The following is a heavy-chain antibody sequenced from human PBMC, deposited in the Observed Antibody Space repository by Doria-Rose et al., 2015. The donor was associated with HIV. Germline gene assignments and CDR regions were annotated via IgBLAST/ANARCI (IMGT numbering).Heavy chain of an antibody. J-gene: IGHJ2*01. V-gene: IGHV4-34*01. D-gene: IGHD6-13*01. CDR3: ARGRVDYSSSLFWYFDL. CDR1: GGSFSGYY. CDR2: INHSGST. Sequence: VQLQQWGAGLLKPSETLSLTCAVYGGSFSGYYWSWIRQPPGKGLEWIGEINHSGSTNYNPSLESRVTISVDTSKNQFSLKLTSVTAAGTAVYYCARGRVDYSSSLFWYFDLWGRGTLVTVSS.